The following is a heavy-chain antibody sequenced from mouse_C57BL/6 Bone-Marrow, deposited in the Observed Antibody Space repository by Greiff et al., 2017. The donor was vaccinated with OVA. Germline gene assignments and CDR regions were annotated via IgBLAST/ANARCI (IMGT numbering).Heavy chain of an antibody. CDR1: GFTFSSYA. D-gene: IGHD1-1*01. J-gene: IGHJ1*03. Sequence: EVKLMESGEGLVKPGGSLKLSCAASGFTFSSYAMSWVRQTPEKRLEWVAYISSGGDYIYYADTVKGRFTISRDNARNTLYLQMSSLKSEYTAMYYCTRDRYYYGSHWYFDVWGTGTTVTVSS. CDR3: TRDRYYYGSHWYFDV. CDR2: ISSGGDYI. V-gene: IGHV5-9-1*02.